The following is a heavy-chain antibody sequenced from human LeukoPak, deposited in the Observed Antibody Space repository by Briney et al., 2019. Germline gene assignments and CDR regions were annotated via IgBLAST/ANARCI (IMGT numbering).Heavy chain of an antibody. CDR2: IKSKTAGGTA. D-gene: IGHD3-3*01. CDR1: GFTFSNAW. V-gene: IGHV3-15*01. J-gene: IGHJ4*02. CDR3: ATQESGY. Sequence: GGSLRLSCAASGFTFSNAWVSWVRQAPGKGLEWLGRIKSKTAGGTADYAAPVKGRFTISRDDSKNTVYLQMNSLKTEDTAVYYCATQESGYWGQGTLVAVSS.